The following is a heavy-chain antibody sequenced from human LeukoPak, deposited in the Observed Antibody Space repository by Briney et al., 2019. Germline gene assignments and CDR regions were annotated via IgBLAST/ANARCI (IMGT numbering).Heavy chain of an antibody. Sequence: PSETLSLTCTVSGGSISSYYWSWIRQPPGKGLEWIGYIYYSGSTNYNPSLKGRVTISVDTYKNQFSLKLSTVTAADTAVYYCARLVYYYDSSGYYYFDYWGQGTLVTVSS. D-gene: IGHD3-22*01. CDR2: IYYSGST. CDR3: ARLVYYYDSSGYYYFDY. J-gene: IGHJ4*02. V-gene: IGHV4-59*08. CDR1: GGSISSYY.